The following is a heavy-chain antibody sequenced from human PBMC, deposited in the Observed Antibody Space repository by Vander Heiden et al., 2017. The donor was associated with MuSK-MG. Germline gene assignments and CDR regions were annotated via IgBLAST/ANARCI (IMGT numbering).Heavy chain of an antibody. J-gene: IGHJ6*03. CDR2: ISYDGSNK. CDR1: GFTFSSYG. D-gene: IGHD6-19*01. Sequence: QVQLVESGGGVVQPGRSLRLSCAASGFTFSSYGMHWVRQAPGKGLEWVAVISYDGSNKYYADSVKGRFTISRDNSKNTLYLQMNSLRAEDTAVYYCAKDGPVAGTSDYYYYMDVWGNGTTVTVSS. CDR3: AKDGPVAGTSDYYYYMDV. V-gene: IGHV3-30*18.